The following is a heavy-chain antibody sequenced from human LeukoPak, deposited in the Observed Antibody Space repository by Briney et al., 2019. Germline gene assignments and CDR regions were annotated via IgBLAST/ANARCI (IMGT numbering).Heavy chain of an antibody. J-gene: IGHJ4*02. V-gene: IGHV3-30-3*01. CDR1: GFTFSSYA. D-gene: IGHD1-26*01. CDR2: ISYDGSNK. CDR3: ARDPVSYSGSYFDY. Sequence: GGPLRLSCAASGFTFSSYAMHWVRQAPGKGLEWVAVISYDGSNKYYADSVKGRFTISRDNSKNTLYLQMNSLRAEDTAVYYCARDPVSYSGSYFDYWGQGTLVTVSS.